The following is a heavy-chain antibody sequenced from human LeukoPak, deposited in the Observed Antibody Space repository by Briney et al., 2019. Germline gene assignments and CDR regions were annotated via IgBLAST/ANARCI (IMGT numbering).Heavy chain of an antibody. Sequence: SETLSLTCTVSVGSISTYYWSWIRQPPGKGPEWIGNIDYSGNTNYNPSLKSRVTISVDTSKNQFTLKLSSVTAADTAVYYCARGGRVGATELDYWGQGTLVTVSS. CDR2: IDYSGNT. CDR3: ARGGRVGATELDY. V-gene: IGHV4-59*01. J-gene: IGHJ4*02. CDR1: VGSISTYY. D-gene: IGHD1-26*01.